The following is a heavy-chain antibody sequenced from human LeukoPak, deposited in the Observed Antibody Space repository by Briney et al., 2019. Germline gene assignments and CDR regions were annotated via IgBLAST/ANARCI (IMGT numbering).Heavy chain of an antibody. V-gene: IGHV3-23*01. CDR3: AKPLSGWYSFDY. CDR2: ISGSDART. Sequence: GGSLRLSCAASGFXFSSNAISWVRQAPGKGLEWVSAISGSDARTYYADSVKGRFTISRDNSKNTLYLQMSSLRAEDTAVYYCAKPLSGWYSFDYWGQGTLVTVSS. D-gene: IGHD6-19*01. J-gene: IGHJ4*02. CDR1: GFXFSSNA.